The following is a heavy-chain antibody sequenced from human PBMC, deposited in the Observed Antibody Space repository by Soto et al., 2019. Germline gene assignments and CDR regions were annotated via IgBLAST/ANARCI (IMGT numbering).Heavy chain of an antibody. J-gene: IGHJ6*02. V-gene: IGHV4-4*07. D-gene: IGHD2-2*01. Sequence: QVQLQESGPGLVKPSGTLSLTCTVSGGSISGYYWSWVRQPAGKGLEWVGRIYSDGTTNYSPSLKSRVTMSLDTSKDQFSLHLNSVTAADTAVYYCSRVGCSNSKCYTRGMDVWGQGTTVTVSS. CDR2: IYSDGTT. CDR3: SRVGCSNSKCYTRGMDV. CDR1: GGSISGYY.